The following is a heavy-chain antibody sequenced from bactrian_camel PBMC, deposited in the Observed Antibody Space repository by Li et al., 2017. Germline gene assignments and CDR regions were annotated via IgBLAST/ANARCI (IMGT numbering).Heavy chain of an antibody. CDR2: IKGDGVT. D-gene: IGHD7*01. Sequence: HVQLVESGGGLVQAGGSLNLSCAATGKTNVLNCMGWFRQAPGKEREGVAAIKGDGVTHYADSVKGRFTISQDNAKNTVYLQMNSLKPEDTAVYYCAADRSRVRGTWHHPCGTAHYWGQGTQVTVS. J-gene: IGHJ4*01. CDR1: GKTNVLNC. CDR3: AADRSRVRGTWHHPCGTAHY. V-gene: IGHV3S53*01.